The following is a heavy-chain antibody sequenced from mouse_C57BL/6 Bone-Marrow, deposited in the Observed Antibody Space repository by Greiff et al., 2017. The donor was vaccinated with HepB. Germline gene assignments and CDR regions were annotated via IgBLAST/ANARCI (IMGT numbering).Heavy chain of an antibody. CDR2: IYPRDGST. CDR1: GYTFTDHT. CDR3: ASIYYDYDGFDY. J-gene: IGHJ2*01. V-gene: IGHV1-78*01. Sequence: VKLQESDAELVKPGASVKISCKVSGYTFTDHTIHWMKQRPEQGLEWIGYIYPRDGSTKYNEKFKGKATLTADKSSSTAYMQLNSLTSEDSAVYFCASIYYDYDGFDYWGQGTTLTVSS. D-gene: IGHD2-4*01.